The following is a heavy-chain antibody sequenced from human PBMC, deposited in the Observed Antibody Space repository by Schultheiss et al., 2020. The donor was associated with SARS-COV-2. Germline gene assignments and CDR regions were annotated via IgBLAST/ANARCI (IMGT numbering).Heavy chain of an antibody. J-gene: IGHJ6*02. D-gene: IGHD2-2*01. CDR2: ISAYNGNT. Sequence: ASVKVSCKASGYTFTSYGISWVRQAPGQGLEWMGWISAYNGNTNYAQKLQGRVTMTRDTSISTAYMELSRLRSDDTAVYYCAKDIVVVPAALPVGGLDVWGQGTTVTVSS. CDR3: AKDIVVVPAALPVGGLDV. V-gene: IGHV1-18*01. CDR1: GYTFTSYG.